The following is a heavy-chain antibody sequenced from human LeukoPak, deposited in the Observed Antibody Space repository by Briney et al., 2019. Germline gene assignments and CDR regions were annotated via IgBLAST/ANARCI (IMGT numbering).Heavy chain of an antibody. D-gene: IGHD3-10*01. CDR2: IHPVGSDT. V-gene: IGHV5-51*01. CDR1: GYTFGTSW. CDR3: TRPTYYYHSSGPNYYMDV. Sequence: NPGESLKISCKASGYTFGTSWIAWVRQMPGKGLELMGVIHPVGSDTRYSPSFEGQVTISTDRSVNTAFLHWSSLKASDTAIYYCTRPTYYYHSSGPNYYMDVWGTGTPVIVSS. J-gene: IGHJ6*03.